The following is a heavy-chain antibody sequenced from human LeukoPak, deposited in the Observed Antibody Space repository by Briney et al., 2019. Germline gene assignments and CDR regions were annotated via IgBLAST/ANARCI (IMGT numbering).Heavy chain of an antibody. D-gene: IGHD5-12*01. Sequence: GGSLRLSCAASGFPFSSYAMTWVRQAPGKGPEWVSQISTSGTTYYAGSVKGRFTISRDNSKNTLFLQMNSLRVEDTAIYYCAKGGHGDYWGQGTLVTVSS. CDR3: AKGGHGDY. V-gene: IGHV3-23*01. J-gene: IGHJ4*02. CDR1: GFPFSSYA. CDR2: ISTSGTT.